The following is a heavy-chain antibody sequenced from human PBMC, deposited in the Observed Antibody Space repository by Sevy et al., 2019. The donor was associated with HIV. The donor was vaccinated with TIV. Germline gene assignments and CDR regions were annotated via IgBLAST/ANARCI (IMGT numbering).Heavy chain of an antibody. Sequence: GGSLRLSCAASGFTFSSYAMTWVRQAPGKGLVWVSSMTGSGSITYYGDSVKGRFTISRDNSKNTLYLQMNNLRVEDTALYYCAKDGLHSGDFEYFQDWGQGTLVTVSS. D-gene: IGHD2-21*02. CDR2: MTGSGSIT. J-gene: IGHJ1*01. V-gene: IGHV3-23*01. CDR1: GFTFSSYA. CDR3: AKDGLHSGDFEYFQD.